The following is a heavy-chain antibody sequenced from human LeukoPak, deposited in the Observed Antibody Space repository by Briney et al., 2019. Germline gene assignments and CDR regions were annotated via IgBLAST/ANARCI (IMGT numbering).Heavy chain of an antibody. CDR2: IYHSGST. CDR3: ARATMVRGVIDAFDI. J-gene: IGHJ3*02. Sequence: SETLSLTCTVSGYSISSGYYWGWIRQPPGKGLEWIGSIYHSGSTYYNPSLKSRVTISVDTSKNQFSLKLSSVTAADTAVYYCARATMVRGVIDAFDIWGQGTMVTVSS. CDR1: GYSISSGYY. V-gene: IGHV4-38-2*02. D-gene: IGHD3-10*01.